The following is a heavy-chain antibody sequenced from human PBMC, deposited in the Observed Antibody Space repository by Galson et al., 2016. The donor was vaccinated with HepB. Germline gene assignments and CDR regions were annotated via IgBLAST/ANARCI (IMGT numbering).Heavy chain of an antibody. Sequence: SVKVSCKASGYTFTSYYMHWVRQAPGQGVEWMGIINPSAGSAYYAQKFQGRVTMTRDTSTSTVYMELSSLRSEDTAVYYCARDVHSGYDSEGPAGYYFYYYYGMDVWGKGTTVTVSS. J-gene: IGHJ6*04. CDR3: ARDVHSGYDSEGPAGYYFYYYYGMDV. V-gene: IGHV1-46*01. D-gene: IGHD5-12*01. CDR1: GYTFTSYY. CDR2: INPSAGSA.